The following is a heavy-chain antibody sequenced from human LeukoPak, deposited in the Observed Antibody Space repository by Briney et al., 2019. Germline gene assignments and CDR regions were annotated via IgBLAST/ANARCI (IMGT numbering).Heavy chain of an antibody. D-gene: IGHD3-10*01. CDR3: ARDLVWFGAGFYYYYGMDV. Sequence: SVKVSCKASGGTFSSYAISWVRQAPGQGLEWMGRIIPILGIANYAQKFQGRVTITADKSTSTAYMELSSLRSEDTAVYYCARDLVWFGAGFYYYYGMDVWGQGTTVTVSS. V-gene: IGHV1-69*04. J-gene: IGHJ6*02. CDR1: GGTFSSYA. CDR2: IIPILGIA.